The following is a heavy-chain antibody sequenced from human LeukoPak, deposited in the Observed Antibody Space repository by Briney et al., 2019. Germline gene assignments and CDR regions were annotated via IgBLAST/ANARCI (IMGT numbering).Heavy chain of an antibody. CDR3: ARDGVRWELPSAFDI. CDR2: IGTYTGNT. D-gene: IGHD1-26*01. V-gene: IGHV1-18*01. J-gene: IGHJ3*02. Sequence: ASVKVSCKASGYTFTSYGVSWVRQAPGQGLEWMGWIGTYTGNTNYAQKFQGRVTMTTDTSTSTAYMELRSLRSDDTAVYYCARDGVRWELPSAFDIWGQGTMVTVSS. CDR1: GYTFTSYG.